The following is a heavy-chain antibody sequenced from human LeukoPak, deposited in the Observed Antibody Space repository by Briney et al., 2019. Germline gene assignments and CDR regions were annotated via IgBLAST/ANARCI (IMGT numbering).Heavy chain of an antibody. J-gene: IGHJ4*02. Sequence: GGSLRLSCAASGFTFSDYYMSWIREAPGKGLEWVSYISSSGSTIYYADSVKGRFTISRDNAKNSLYLQMNSLRAEDTAVYYCARDISSSGSYAYFDYWGQGTLVTASS. V-gene: IGHV3-11*01. CDR2: ISSSGSTI. CDR1: GFTFSDYY. D-gene: IGHD1-26*01. CDR3: ARDISSSGSYAYFDY.